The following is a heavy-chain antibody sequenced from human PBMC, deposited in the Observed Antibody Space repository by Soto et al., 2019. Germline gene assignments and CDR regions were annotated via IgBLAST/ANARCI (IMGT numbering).Heavy chain of an antibody. Sequence: QVQLVQSGAEVKKPGASVKVSCKASGYTFSDHDINWVRQASGQGPEWLGWMNPNSVDTGYAQNFQGRVTMTSDTSKRTAYMELNSLRSKDTAVYYCARVGGIWKGDYFGSWGQGTLVTVSS. CDR2: MNPNSVDT. J-gene: IGHJ4*02. CDR1: GYTFSDHD. CDR3: ARVGGIWKGDYFGS. V-gene: IGHV1-8*01. D-gene: IGHD1-1*01.